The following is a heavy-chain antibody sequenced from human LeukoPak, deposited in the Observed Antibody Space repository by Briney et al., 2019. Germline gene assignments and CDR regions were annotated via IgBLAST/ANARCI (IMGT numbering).Heavy chain of an antibody. Sequence: GGSLRLSCAASGFTFNNFGMHWVRQAPGKGLEWVAFMGYEGIHKYYADSVRGRFTISKDNSKATLYLQMNSLRPEDTAVYYCARDLHGSYSSDYWGQGTLVTVSS. V-gene: IGHV3-30*02. J-gene: IGHJ4*02. D-gene: IGHD2-15*01. CDR1: GFTFNNFG. CDR3: ARDLHGSYSSDY. CDR2: MGYEGIHK.